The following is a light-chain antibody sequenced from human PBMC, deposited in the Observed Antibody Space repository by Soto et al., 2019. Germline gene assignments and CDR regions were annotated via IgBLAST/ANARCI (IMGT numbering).Light chain of an antibody. V-gene: IGKV3-11*01. CDR2: DAS. CDR3: QQRSNWPFIFT. Sequence: EIVLTQSPATLSLSPGERDTLSCRASQSVSSYLAWYQQKPGQAPRLLIYDASNRATGIPARFSGSGSGTDFTLTISSLEPEDFAVYYCQQRSNWPFIFTFGPGTKVDIK. J-gene: IGKJ3*01. CDR1: QSVSSY.